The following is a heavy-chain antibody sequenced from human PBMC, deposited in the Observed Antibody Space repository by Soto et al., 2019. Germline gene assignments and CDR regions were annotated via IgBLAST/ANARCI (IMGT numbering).Heavy chain of an antibody. CDR3: ARGRPRYYYGSGSSNWFDP. Sequence: SETLSLTCAVYGGSFSGYYWSWIRQPPGKGLEWIGEINHSGSTNYNPSLKSRVTISVDTSKNQFSLKLSSVTAADTAVYYCARGRPRYYYGSGSSNWFDPWGQGTLVTVSS. D-gene: IGHD3-10*01. CDR2: INHSGST. CDR1: GGSFSGYY. V-gene: IGHV4-34*01. J-gene: IGHJ5*02.